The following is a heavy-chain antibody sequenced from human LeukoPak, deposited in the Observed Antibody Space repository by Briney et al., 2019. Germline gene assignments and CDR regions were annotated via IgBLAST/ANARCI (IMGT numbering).Heavy chain of an antibody. D-gene: IGHD2-2*01. CDR2: FDPEDGER. J-gene: IGHJ4*02. CDR1: GDTLTELS. V-gene: IGHV1-24*01. Sequence: ASVKVSCKVSGDTLTELSMHWVRQAPGKGLEWMGGFDPEDGERIYAQKFQGRVTMTEDTSTDTAYMELSSLRSEDTAVYYCATGPIVVVPADITRDYWGQGTLVTVSS. CDR3: ATGPIVVVPADITRDY.